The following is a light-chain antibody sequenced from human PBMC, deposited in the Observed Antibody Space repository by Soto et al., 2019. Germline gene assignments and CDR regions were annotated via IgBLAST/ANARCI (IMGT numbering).Light chain of an antibody. CDR3: QQYSSSRT. CDR1: QSVSSNY. Sequence: ESVLKQSPGTLSLSPGERASLSCRASQSVSSNYLAWYQQKPGQAPRLLIYGGSSRATGIPVRFSGSGSETDFTLTITRLEPEDFAMYYCQQYSSSRTFGQGTKVDIK. CDR2: GGS. V-gene: IGKV3-20*01. J-gene: IGKJ1*01.